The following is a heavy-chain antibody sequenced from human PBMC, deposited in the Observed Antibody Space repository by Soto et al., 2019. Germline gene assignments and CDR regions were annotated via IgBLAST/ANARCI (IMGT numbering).Heavy chain of an antibody. D-gene: IGHD5-12*01. V-gene: IGHV3-30-3*01. CDR3: ARVAVEMATIHVLDY. J-gene: IGHJ4*02. Sequence: QVQLVESGGGVVQPRRSLRLSCAASGFSFSSYAMHWVRQAPGKGLEWVAVISYDGSNKYYADSVKGRFTISRDNSKNTLYLQMNSLRAEDTAVYYCARVAVEMATIHVLDYWGQGTLVTVSS. CDR1: GFSFSSYA. CDR2: ISYDGSNK.